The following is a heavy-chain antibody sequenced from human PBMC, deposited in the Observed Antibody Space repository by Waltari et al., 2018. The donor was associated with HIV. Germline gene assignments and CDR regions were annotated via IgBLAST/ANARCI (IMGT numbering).Heavy chain of an antibody. V-gene: IGHV1-2*02. CDR3: ARAITMVRGVTPGAWFDP. CDR1: GYPFTGYY. CDR2: INPNSGGT. J-gene: IGHJ5*02. D-gene: IGHD3-10*01. Sequence: QVQLVQSGAEVKKPGASVKVSCKASGYPFTGYYMHWVRQAPGQGLEWMGWINPNSGGTNYAQKFQGRVTMTRDTSISTAYMELSRLRSDDTAVYYCARAITMVRGVTPGAWFDPWGQGTLVTVSS.